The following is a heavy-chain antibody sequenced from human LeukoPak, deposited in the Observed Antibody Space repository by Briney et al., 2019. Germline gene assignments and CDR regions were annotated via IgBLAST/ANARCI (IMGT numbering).Heavy chain of an antibody. J-gene: IGHJ4*02. V-gene: IGHV3-23*01. D-gene: IGHD2-15*01. CDR2: ISGSGGST. Sequence: GGSLRLSCAASGFTFSSDAMSWVRQAPGKGLEWVSAISGSGGSTYYADSVKGRFTISRDNSKNTLYLQMNSLRAEDTAVYYCAKGSRVYCSGGSCYAIDYWGQGTLVTVSS. CDR1: GFTFSSDA. CDR3: AKGSRVYCSGGSCYAIDY.